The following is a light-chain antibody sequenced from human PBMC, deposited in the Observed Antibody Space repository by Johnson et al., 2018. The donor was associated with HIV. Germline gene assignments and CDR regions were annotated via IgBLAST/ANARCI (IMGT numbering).Light chain of an antibody. V-gene: IGLV1-51*01. Sequence: QSVLTQPPSVSAAPGQKVTISCSGSSSDMGNYAVSWYQQLPGTAPKLLIYDNNKRPSGIPDRFSASKSGTSATLGITGLQTGDEGDYYCGTWHTSLSGGGVFGTGTKVTVL. CDR2: DNN. J-gene: IGLJ1*01. CDR1: SSDMGNYA. CDR3: GTWHTSLSGGGV.